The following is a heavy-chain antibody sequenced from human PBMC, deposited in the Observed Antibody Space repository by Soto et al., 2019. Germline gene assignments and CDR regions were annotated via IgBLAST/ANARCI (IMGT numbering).Heavy chain of an antibody. V-gene: IGHV4-61*01. Sequence: SETLSLTCTVSGGAVSSGSYYCSWIRQPPGKGLEWIGYIYYSGSTNYNPSLKSRVTISVDTSKNQFSLKLSSVTAADTAVYYCARGEQQLDFDYWGQGTLVTVSS. CDR2: IYYSGST. J-gene: IGHJ4*02. CDR3: ARGEQQLDFDY. CDR1: GGAVSSGSYY. D-gene: IGHD6-13*01.